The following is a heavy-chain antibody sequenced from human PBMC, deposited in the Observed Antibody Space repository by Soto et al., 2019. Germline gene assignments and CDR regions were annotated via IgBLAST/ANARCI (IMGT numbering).Heavy chain of an antibody. CDR2: IYQSRHT. Sequence: SETLSRTCTASGDSIKTDVWWRWIRRPPGKGLEWIGEIYQSRHTYYNPSLRSRLTMSVDTSKNQFCLTLTSVTAADPAVYYFTRVSSTVTKYYFDDWGQGTLVTVSS. CDR1: GDSIKTDVW. V-gene: IGHV4-4*02. CDR3: TRVSSTVTKYYFDD. D-gene: IGHD4-17*01. J-gene: IGHJ4*02.